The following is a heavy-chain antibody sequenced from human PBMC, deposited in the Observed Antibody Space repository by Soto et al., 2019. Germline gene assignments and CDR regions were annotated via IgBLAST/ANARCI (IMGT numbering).Heavy chain of an antibody. V-gene: IGHV4-59*01. D-gene: IGHD3-10*01. CDR3: ASAEFGELLPKDYYGMDV. CDR2: IYYSGST. J-gene: IGHJ6*02. CDR1: GGSISSYY. Sequence: PSETLSLTCTVSGGSISSYYWSWIRQPPGKGLEWIGYIYYSGSTNYNPSLKSRVTISVDTSKNQFSLKLSSVTAADTAVYYCASAEFGELLPKDYYGMDVWGQGTTVTVSS.